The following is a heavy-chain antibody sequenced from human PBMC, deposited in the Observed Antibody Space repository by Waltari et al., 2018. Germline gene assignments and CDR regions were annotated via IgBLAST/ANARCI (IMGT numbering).Heavy chain of an antibody. V-gene: IGHV4-34*01. Sequence: QVLLQQWGAGLLKPSETLSLTCAVYGGSFIFYYWSWIRQPPGEGLEWIGEITHSGSTNYNPSLKSRVSISVDTPNNQFSLRLTSVTAADTAAYYCARRGYCGIDCYSNYFDFWGQGTLVTVSS. CDR1: GGSFIFYY. CDR3: ARRGYCGIDCYSNYFDF. J-gene: IGHJ4*02. CDR2: ITHSGST. D-gene: IGHD2-21*01.